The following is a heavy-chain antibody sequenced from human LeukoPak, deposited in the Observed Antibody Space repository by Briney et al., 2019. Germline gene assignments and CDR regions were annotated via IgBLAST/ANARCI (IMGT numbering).Heavy chain of an antibody. CDR2: ISGSGGSI. Sequence: PGGTLRLSCAASGFTFSSYGMSWVRQAPGKGLEWVSSISGSGGSIYYADSVKGRFTISRDNSKNTLYVQMNSLRAEDTAVYYCAKENYGYAFDYWGQGTLVTVSS. J-gene: IGHJ4*02. V-gene: IGHV3-23*01. D-gene: IGHD4-17*01. CDR1: GFTFSSYG. CDR3: AKENYGYAFDY.